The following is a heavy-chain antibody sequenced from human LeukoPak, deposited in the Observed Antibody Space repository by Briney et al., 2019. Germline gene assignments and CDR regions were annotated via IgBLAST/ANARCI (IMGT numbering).Heavy chain of an antibody. V-gene: IGHV3-7*03. J-gene: IGHJ4*02. CDR3: AAGVGWLIDY. CDR2: IEGDGSER. D-gene: IGHD6-19*01. Sequence: GVSLRLSCAASGFSFSSYWVSWVRQAPGNGLEWVANIEGDGSERNYMDSVKGRFTISRDNAKNSLHLQMNSLRAEDTVVYYCAAGVGWLIDYWGQGTLVTVSS. CDR1: GFSFSSYW.